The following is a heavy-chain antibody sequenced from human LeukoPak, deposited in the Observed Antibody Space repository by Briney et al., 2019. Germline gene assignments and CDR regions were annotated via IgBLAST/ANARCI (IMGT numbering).Heavy chain of an antibody. CDR2: ISFGGTIE. CDR1: GFTFTNYV. Sequence: PGRSLRLSCAASGFTFTNYVMHWVRQAPGKGLEWVAFISFGGTIEYYADSVKGRFTISRDNSKNTLFLQLNGLRADNTSVYYCARGYDVLSGAIPDAFDVWGQGTMVTVSS. V-gene: IGHV3-30*04. D-gene: IGHD3-9*01. CDR3: ARGYDVLSGAIPDAFDV. J-gene: IGHJ3*01.